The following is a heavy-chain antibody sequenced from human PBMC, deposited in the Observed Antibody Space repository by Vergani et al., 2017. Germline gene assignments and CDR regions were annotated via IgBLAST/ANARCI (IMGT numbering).Heavy chain of an antibody. D-gene: IGHD3-22*01. CDR3: ARLPYYYDSSGWDAFDI. J-gene: IGHJ3*02. CDR2: IDPSDSYT. V-gene: IGHV5-10-1*03. Sequence: EVQLVQSGAEVKKPGESLRISCKGSGYSFTSYWISWVRQMPGKGLEWMGRIDPSDSYTNYSPSFQGHVTISADKSISTAYLQWSSLKASDTAMYYCARLPYYYDSSGWDAFDIWGQGTMVTVSS. CDR1: GYSFTSYW.